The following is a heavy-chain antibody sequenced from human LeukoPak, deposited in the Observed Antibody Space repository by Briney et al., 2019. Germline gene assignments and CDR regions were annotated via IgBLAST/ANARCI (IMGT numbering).Heavy chain of an antibody. Sequence: ASVKVSCKASGYTFTGYYMHWVRQAPGQGLEWMGWINPNSGGTNYAQKFQGRVTMTRDTSISTAYMELSRLRSDDTAVYYCARDQLFLRSSGYSDYIGDYWGQGTLVTVS. V-gene: IGHV1-2*02. CDR1: GYTFTGYY. J-gene: IGHJ4*02. D-gene: IGHD3-22*01. CDR2: INPNSGGT. CDR3: ARDQLFLRSSGYSDYIGDY.